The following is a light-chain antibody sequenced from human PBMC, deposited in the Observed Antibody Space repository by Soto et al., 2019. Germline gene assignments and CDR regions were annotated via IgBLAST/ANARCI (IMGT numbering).Light chain of an antibody. V-gene: IGLV1-36*01. J-gene: IGLJ2*01. CDR1: SSNIGKKA. Sequence: QSVLTQPPSVSEAPGQRVTISCSGSSSNIGKKAVNWYQQFPGKAPKLLIYYDDLLPSGISDRFSGSKSGTSASLAISGLQSEDEADYYCAAWDDSLNGVVFGGGTKFTVL. CDR2: YDD. CDR3: AAWDDSLNGVV.